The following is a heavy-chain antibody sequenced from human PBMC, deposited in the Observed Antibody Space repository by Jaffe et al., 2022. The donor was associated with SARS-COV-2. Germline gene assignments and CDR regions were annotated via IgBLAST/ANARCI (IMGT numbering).Heavy chain of an antibody. V-gene: IGHV1-2*06. CDR2: INPRSGDT. Sequence: QVQLVQSGAEVKKPGASVKVSCKAFGYTFTAYYMHWVRQAPGQGLEWMGRINPRSGDTSYAQKFQGSVTMTRDTSVDTAYMELSSLTSDDTAVYYCGKSGGLGELVDWGQGTLVTVSS. D-gene: IGHD1-26*01. CDR1: GYTFTAYY. CDR3: GKSGGLGELVD. J-gene: IGHJ4*02.